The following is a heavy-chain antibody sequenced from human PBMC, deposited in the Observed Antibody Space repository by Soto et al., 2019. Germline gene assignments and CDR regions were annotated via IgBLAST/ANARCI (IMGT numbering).Heavy chain of an antibody. CDR2: ISGSGGST. CDR3: AKPTGGYTRSAFDI. Sequence: LRLSCAGSGFTFSSYAMSWVRQAPGKGLEWVSAISGSGGSTYYADSVKGRFTISRDNSKNTLYLQMNSLRAEDTAVYYCAKPTGGYTRSAFDIWGQGTMATVSS. V-gene: IGHV3-23*01. CDR1: GFTFSSYA. J-gene: IGHJ3*02. D-gene: IGHD2-8*02.